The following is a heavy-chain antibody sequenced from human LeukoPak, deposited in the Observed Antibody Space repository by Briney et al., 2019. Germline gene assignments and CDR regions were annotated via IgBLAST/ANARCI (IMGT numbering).Heavy chain of an antibody. CDR2: ISYDGSNK. V-gene: IGHV3-33*05. D-gene: IGHD6-13*01. CDR1: GFTFSSYG. Sequence: GGSLRLSCGVSGFTFSSYGMHWVRQAPGKGLEWVAIISYDGSNKYYVDSVKGRFTISRDNSKNTVYLQMNSLRAEDTAVYHCARGMGSSSSWHDYWGQGTLVTVSS. CDR3: ARGMGSSSSWHDY. J-gene: IGHJ4*02.